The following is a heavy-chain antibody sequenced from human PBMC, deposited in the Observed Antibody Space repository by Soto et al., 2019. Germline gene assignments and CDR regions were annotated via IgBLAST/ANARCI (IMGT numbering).Heavy chain of an antibody. Sequence: SETLSLTCTVSGGSISSYYWSWIRQPPGKGLEWIGYIYYSGSTNYNPSLKSRVTISVDTSKNQFSLKLSSVTAADTAVYYCARSPASSGGYDYFDYWGQGTLVTVSS. J-gene: IGHJ4*02. CDR3: ARSPASSGGYDYFDY. D-gene: IGHD6-19*01. CDR1: GGSISSYY. V-gene: IGHV4-59*01. CDR2: IYYSGST.